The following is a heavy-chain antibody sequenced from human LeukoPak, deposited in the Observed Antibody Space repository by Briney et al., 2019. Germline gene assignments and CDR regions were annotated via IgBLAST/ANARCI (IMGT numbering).Heavy chain of an antibody. CDR2: IIPILGIA. D-gene: IGHD2-2*02. V-gene: IGHV1-69*04. CDR3: AGLGYCSSTSCYTRYYYYGMDV. CDR1: GGTFSSYA. Sequence: SVKVSCTASGGTFSSYAISWVRQAPGQGLEWMGRIIPILGIANYAQKFQGRVTITADKSTSTAYMELSSLRSEDTAVYYCAGLGYCSSTSCYTRYYYYGMDVWGQGTTVTVSS. J-gene: IGHJ6*02.